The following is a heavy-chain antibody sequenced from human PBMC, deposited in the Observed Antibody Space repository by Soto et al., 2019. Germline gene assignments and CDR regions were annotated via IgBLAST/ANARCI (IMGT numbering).Heavy chain of an antibody. CDR1: GYTFTSYY. CDR3: ARDGGIAVAGPGGWFDP. CDR2: INPSGGST. D-gene: IGHD6-19*01. V-gene: IGHV1-46*01. Sequence: ASVKVSCKASGYTFTSYYMHWVRQAPGQGLEWMGIINPSGGSTSYAQKFQGRVTMTRDTSTSTVYMKLSSLRSEDTAVYYCARDGGIAVAGPGGWFDPWGQGTLVTVSS. J-gene: IGHJ5*02.